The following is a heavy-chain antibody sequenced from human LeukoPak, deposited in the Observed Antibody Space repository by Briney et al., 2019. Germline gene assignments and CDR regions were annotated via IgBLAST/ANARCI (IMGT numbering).Heavy chain of an antibody. J-gene: IGHJ3*02. Sequence: PGGSLRLSCAASGFTFSSYAMNWVRQAPGKGLEWVSAISGSGGSTYYADSVKGRFTISRDNSKNTLYLQINSLRAEDTAVYYCAKDLGYSSGWYFGAFDIWGQGTMVTVSS. V-gene: IGHV3-23*01. CDR3: AKDLGYSSGWYFGAFDI. D-gene: IGHD6-19*01. CDR1: GFTFSSYA. CDR2: ISGSGGST.